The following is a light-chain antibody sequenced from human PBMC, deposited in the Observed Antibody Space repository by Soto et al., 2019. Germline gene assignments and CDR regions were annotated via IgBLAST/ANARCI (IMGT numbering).Light chain of an antibody. J-gene: IGKJ1*01. CDR3: HQYNSYPWT. V-gene: IGKV1-5*03. CDR1: VSISWW. CDR2: EAS. Sequence: DIQMTQTPATLSASVGDRVTITCRASVSISWWLAWYQQKPGKAPSLLIYEASNLEGGVPSRFLGSGSGTEFTLTISSLQPDDFATYFCHQYNSYPWTFGQGTKVEVK.